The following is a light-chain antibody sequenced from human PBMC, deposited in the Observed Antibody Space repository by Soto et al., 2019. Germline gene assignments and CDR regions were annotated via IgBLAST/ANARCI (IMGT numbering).Light chain of an antibody. Sequence: EIVLTQSPGTLSLSPGERATLSCRASQSVSSSYLAWYQQKPGQAPRLLIYGASSRATGIPDRFSGSGSGTDFNLTIRRLQPEGYAVYYCQQYGSSPLLAFGGGSMVEIK. V-gene: IGKV3-20*01. CDR1: QSVSSSY. CDR3: QQYGSSPLLA. CDR2: GAS. J-gene: IGKJ4*01.